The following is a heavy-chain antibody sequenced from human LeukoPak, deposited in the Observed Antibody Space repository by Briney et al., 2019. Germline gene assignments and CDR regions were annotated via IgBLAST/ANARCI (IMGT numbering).Heavy chain of an antibody. CDR3: AEGGGYEAQYYYYYLDV. Sequence: AGSLRLSCAASGFTFSSYGMSWVRQAPGKGLEWVSAISGSGGSTYYADSVKGRFTISRDNSKNTLYLQMKSLRAEDTAVYYCAEGGGYEAQYYYYYLDVWGKGTTVTISS. V-gene: IGHV3-23*01. J-gene: IGHJ6*03. CDR2: ISGSGGST. CDR1: GFTFSSYG. D-gene: IGHD5-12*01.